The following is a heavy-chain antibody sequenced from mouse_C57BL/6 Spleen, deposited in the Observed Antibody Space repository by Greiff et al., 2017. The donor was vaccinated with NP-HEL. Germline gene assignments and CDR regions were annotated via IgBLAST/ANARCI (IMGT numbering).Heavy chain of an antibody. D-gene: IGHD1-1*01. CDR2: IYPRDGST. J-gene: IGHJ1*03. CDR1: GYTFTSYD. Sequence: VQLVESGPELVKPGASVKLSCKASGYTFTSYDINWVKQRPGQGLEWIGWIYPRDGSTKYNEKFKGKATLTVDTSSSTAYMELHSLTSEDSAVYFCARGTTVEYFDVWGTGTTVTVSS. V-gene: IGHV1-85*01. CDR3: ARGTTVEYFDV.